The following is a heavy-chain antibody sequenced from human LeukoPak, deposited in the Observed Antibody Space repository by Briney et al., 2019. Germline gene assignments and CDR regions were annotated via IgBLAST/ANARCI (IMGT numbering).Heavy chain of an antibody. CDR1: GFTFSSYW. CDR2: IKQDGSEK. J-gene: IGHJ4*02. Sequence: GGSLRLSCAASGFTFSSYWMSWVRRAPGKGLEWVANIKQDGSEKYYVDSVKGRFTISRDNAKNSLYLQMNSLRAEDTAVYYCARAHNWKYGSFDFWGQGTLVTVSS. CDR3: ARAHNWKYGSFDF. V-gene: IGHV3-7*01. D-gene: IGHD1-7*01.